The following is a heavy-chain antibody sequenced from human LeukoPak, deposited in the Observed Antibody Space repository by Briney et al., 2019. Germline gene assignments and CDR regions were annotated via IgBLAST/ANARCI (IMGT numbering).Heavy chain of an antibody. D-gene: IGHD3-22*01. CDR3: ARDWSAYDSGNAFDI. V-gene: IGHV3-74*01. Sequence: GGSLRLSCAASGFTLSSHWMHWVRQGPGKGLVWVSRINSDGSSTSDADSVKGRFTISRDNAKNTLYLQMNSLRAEDTAVYYCARDWSAYDSGNAFDIWGQGTMVTVSS. J-gene: IGHJ3*02. CDR1: GFTLSSHW. CDR2: INSDGSST.